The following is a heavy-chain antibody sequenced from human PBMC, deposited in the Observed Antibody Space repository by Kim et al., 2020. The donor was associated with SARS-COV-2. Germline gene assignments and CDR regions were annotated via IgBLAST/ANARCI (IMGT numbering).Heavy chain of an antibody. Sequence: SETLSLTCSVSGESFRDYYWTWIRQSAGKGLEWIGEINHGGIAQYNPSLQSRVTISIDTSKNQFSLRLTSLTAADTAVYYCARICSSGSCYDYWGRGTMGPVPS. D-gene: IGHD2-15*01. J-gene: IGHJ4*02. CDR1: GESFRDYY. CDR2: INHGGIA. CDR3: ARICSSGSCYDY. V-gene: IGHV4-34*01.